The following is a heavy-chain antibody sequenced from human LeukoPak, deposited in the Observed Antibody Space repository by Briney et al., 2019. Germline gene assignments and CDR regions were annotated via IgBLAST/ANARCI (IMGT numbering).Heavy chain of an antibody. Sequence: SVKVSCKASGGTFSSYAISWVRQAPGQGLEWMGGIIPIFGTANYAQKFQGRVTITTDESTSTAYMELSSLRSEDTAVYYCARGSIAAAGPTGDEYFQHWGQGTLVTVSS. D-gene: IGHD6-13*01. CDR2: IIPIFGTA. V-gene: IGHV1-69*05. CDR3: ARGSIAAAGPTGDEYFQH. J-gene: IGHJ1*01. CDR1: GGTFSSYA.